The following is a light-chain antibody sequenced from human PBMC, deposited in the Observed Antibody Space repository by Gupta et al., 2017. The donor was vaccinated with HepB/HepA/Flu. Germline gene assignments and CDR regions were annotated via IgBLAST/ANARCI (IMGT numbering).Light chain of an antibody. Sequence: DIKMTQSPSSLSASVGDRVTITCRASPGITNDLGWYQQRPGKAPKRLTYGASSLQRGVPSRFSGSGSGTEFTLTSSSLQPEDFATYYCLQHNSYPLTFGGGTKVEIK. V-gene: IGKV1-17*01. CDR1: PGITND. J-gene: IGKJ4*01. CDR2: GAS. CDR3: LQHNSYPLT.